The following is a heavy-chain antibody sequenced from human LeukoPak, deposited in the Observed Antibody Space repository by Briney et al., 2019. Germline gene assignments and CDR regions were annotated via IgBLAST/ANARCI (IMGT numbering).Heavy chain of an antibody. J-gene: IGHJ4*02. Sequence: PGGSLRLSCSASGFTFSSHAMHLVRQAPGKGLEWVAVISFDGRNKYYADSVKGRFTISRDNYKNMLYLQMDSLRDEDTAVYYCARAGVGYYDLDYWGQGTLVTVSS. V-gene: IGHV3-30*04. CDR3: ARAGVGYYDLDY. CDR1: GFTFSSHA. D-gene: IGHD3-16*01. CDR2: ISFDGRNK.